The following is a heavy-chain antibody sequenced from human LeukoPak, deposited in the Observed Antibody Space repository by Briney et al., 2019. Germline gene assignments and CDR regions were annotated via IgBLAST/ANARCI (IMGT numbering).Heavy chain of an antibody. CDR3: AKGGPYSSSPDFDY. J-gene: IGHJ4*02. CDR2: ISGRAGST. Sequence: PGGSLRLSCAASGFTFSSYAMSSVRQAPGKGLEWVSSISGRAGSTYYADSVKGRFTISRDNSKNTLFLQMNSLRAEDTAVYYCAKGGPYSSSPDFDYWGQGTLVTVSS. D-gene: IGHD6-6*01. V-gene: IGHV3-23*01. CDR1: GFTFSSYA.